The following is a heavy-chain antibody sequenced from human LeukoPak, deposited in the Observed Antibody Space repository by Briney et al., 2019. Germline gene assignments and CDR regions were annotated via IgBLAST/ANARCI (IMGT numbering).Heavy chain of an antibody. V-gene: IGHV3-53*01. CDR3: ARTFSDDSSGYLGPYFDY. CDR1: GFTVSSNY. CDR2: IYSGGST. D-gene: IGHD3-22*01. J-gene: IGHJ4*02. Sequence: PGGSLRLSCAASGFTVSSNYMSWVRQAPRKGLEWVSVIYSGGSTYYADSVKGRFTISRDNSKNTLYLQMNSLRAEDTAVYYCARTFSDDSSGYLGPYFDYWGQGTLVTVSS.